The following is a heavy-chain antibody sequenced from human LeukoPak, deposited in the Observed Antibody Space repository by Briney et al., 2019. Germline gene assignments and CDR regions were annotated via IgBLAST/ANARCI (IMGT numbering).Heavy chain of an antibody. CDR3: ASPDYGDDDY. Sequence: TLSLTCAVYGGSFSGYYWSWIRQPPGKGLEWIGEINHSGSTNYNPSLKSRVTISVDTSKNQFSLKLSSVTAADTAVYYCASPDYGDDDYWGQGTLVTVSS. D-gene: IGHD4-17*01. V-gene: IGHV4-34*01. J-gene: IGHJ4*02. CDR1: GGSFSGYY. CDR2: INHSGST.